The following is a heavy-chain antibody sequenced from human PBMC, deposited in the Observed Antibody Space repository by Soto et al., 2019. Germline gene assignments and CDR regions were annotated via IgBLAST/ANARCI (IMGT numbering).Heavy chain of an antibody. J-gene: IGHJ4*02. Sequence: GGSLRLSCAASGFTFSSYAMSWVRQAPGKGLEWVSAISTSGGSTYYADSVKGRFTISRDNSKNTLYLQMNSLRADDTAVYYCAKPVSSGYDVDYWGQGTLVTVSS. V-gene: IGHV3-23*01. CDR1: GFTFSSYA. D-gene: IGHD5-12*01. CDR3: AKPVSSGYDVDY. CDR2: ISTSGGST.